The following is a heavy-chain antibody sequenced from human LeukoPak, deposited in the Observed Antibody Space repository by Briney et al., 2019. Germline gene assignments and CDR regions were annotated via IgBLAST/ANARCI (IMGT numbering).Heavy chain of an antibody. CDR1: GGTFSSYV. V-gene: IGHV1-69*13. CDR2: IIPKFGTA. CDR3: AREAHSSTSSFES. D-gene: IGHD2-2*01. Sequence: SVKVSCKASGGTFSSYVISWVRHAPGQGLEGMGGIIPKFGTANYAQKFQGRVTITADESTSTAYMELSSLRSEDTAVYYCAREAHSSTSSFESWGQGTLVTVSS. J-gene: IGHJ4*02.